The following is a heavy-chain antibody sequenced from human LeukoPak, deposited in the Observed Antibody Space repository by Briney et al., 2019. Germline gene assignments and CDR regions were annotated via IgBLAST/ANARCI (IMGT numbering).Heavy chain of an antibody. V-gene: IGHV3-74*01. Sequence: PGGSLRLSCAASGFTFSSYWMHWVRQAPGKGLVWVSRINSDGSRTSYADSVKGRFTISRDTAKNTLYLQMNSLRAEDTAVYYCARGTYHYDSSGYPLDYWGQGTLVTVSS. J-gene: IGHJ4*02. D-gene: IGHD3-22*01. CDR1: GFTFSSYW. CDR3: ARGTYHYDSSGYPLDY. CDR2: INSDGSRT.